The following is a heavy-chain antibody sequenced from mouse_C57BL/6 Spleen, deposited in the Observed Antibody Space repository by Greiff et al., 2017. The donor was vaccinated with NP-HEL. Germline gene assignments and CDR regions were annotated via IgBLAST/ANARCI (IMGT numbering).Heavy chain of an antibody. CDR1: GYSITSGYY. CDR2: ISYDGSN. Sequence: EVQVVESGPGLVKPSQSLSLTCSVTGYSITSGYYWNWIRQFPGNKLEWMGYISYDGSNNYNPSLKNRISITRDTSKNQFFLKLNSVTTEDTATYYCARGGYDSLDYWGQGTTLTVSS. D-gene: IGHD2-4*01. V-gene: IGHV3-6*01. J-gene: IGHJ2*01. CDR3: ARGGYDSLDY.